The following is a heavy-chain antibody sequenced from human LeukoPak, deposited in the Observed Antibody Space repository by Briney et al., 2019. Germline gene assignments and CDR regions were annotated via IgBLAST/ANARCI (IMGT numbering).Heavy chain of an antibody. V-gene: IGHV3-30-3*01. CDR1: GFTFSSYA. J-gene: IGHJ4*02. CDR2: ISYDGSNK. Sequence: PGGSLRLSCAASGFTFSSYAMHWVRQAPGKGLEWVAVISYDGSNKYYADSEKGRFTISRDNSKNTLYLQMNSLRGEDTAVYYCAREDFWGQGTQVTVSS. CDR3: AREDF.